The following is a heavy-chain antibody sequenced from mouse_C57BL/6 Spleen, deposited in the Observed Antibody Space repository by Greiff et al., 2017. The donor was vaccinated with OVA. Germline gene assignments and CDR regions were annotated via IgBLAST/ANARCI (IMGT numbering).Heavy chain of an antibody. CDR3: AREEITTVDY. CDR2: IYPGDGDT. Sequence: QVQLKQSGPELVKPGASVKISCKASGYAFSSSWMNWVKQRPGKGLEWIGRIYPGDGDTNYNGKFKGKATLTADKSSSTAYMQLSSLTSEDSAVYFCAREEITTVDYWGQGTTLTVSS. J-gene: IGHJ2*01. D-gene: IGHD1-1*01. CDR1: GYAFSSSW. V-gene: IGHV1-82*01.